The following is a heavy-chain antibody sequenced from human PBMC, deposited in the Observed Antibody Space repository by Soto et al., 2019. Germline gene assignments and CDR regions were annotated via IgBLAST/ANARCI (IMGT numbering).Heavy chain of an antibody. Sequence: EVQLLESGGGLVQPGGSLRLSCAASGFTFSTYALGWVRQAPGKGLEWVSAISGSGGSTYYADSVKGRFTISRDNSKNTLYLQMNSLRAEDTAVYYCARDQGGADAFDIWGQGTMVTVSS. CDR3: ARDQGGADAFDI. V-gene: IGHV3-23*01. CDR1: GFTFSTYA. CDR2: ISGSGGST. D-gene: IGHD1-26*01. J-gene: IGHJ3*02.